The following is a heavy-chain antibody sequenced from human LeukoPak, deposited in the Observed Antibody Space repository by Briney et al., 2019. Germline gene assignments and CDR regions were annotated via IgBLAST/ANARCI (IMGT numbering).Heavy chain of an antibody. CDR2: IIPIFGTA. CDR1: GGTFSSYA. D-gene: IGHD3-10*01. V-gene: IGHV1-69*13. J-gene: IGHJ4*02. CDR3: ARDGSGRKYKTFDY. Sequence: SVKVSCKASGGTFSSYAISWVRQAPGQGLEWMGGIIPIFGTANYAQKFQGRVTITADESTSTAYMELSSLRSEDTAVYYCARDGSGRKYKTFDYWGQGTLVTVSS.